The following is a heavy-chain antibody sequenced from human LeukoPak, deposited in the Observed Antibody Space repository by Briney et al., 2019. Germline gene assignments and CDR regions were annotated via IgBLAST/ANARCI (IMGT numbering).Heavy chain of an antibody. D-gene: IGHD4-11*01. CDR2: IYHSGYA. CDR1: GYSINSGYS. CDR3: ARNSSLTTLKGGWFDP. V-gene: IGHV4-38-2*01. Sequence: SETETLLCAVSGYSINSGYSWTWLRQRPGKGLEWIGNIYHSGYAYYNPSLKSRVTISLDASKNQFSLRLSSVTAADTAVYYCARNSSLTTLKGGWFDPWSQGTLVTVSS. J-gene: IGHJ5*02.